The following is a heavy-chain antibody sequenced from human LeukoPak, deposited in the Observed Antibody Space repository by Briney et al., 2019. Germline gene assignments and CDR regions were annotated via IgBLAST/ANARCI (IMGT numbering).Heavy chain of an antibody. D-gene: IGHD2-2*01. V-gene: IGHV3-23*01. J-gene: IGHJ4*02. CDR3: AKSTYWSNPYYFYY. CDR2: ISPSGDIT. Sequence: GGSLRLSCAGSGFTFSSHGMDWVRQAPGKGLEWVSGISPSGDITYYADSVKGRFTISRDNSKNTVFLQMSSLRAEDTATYYCAKSTYWSNPYYFYYWGQGILVTVSS. CDR1: GFTFSSHG.